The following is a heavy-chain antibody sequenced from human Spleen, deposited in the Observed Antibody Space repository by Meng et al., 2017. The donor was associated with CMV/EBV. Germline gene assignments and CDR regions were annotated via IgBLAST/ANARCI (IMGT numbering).Heavy chain of an antibody. D-gene: IGHD4-17*01. CDR2: IYYSGST. J-gene: IGHJ4*02. Sequence: LRLTQWGPVLRMALGSRSLTCTVSGGASSSSSYYLVWIRQPRGRGLEWIGSIYYSGSTYYDPSLKSRVTISVDTSKNQFSLKLSSVTAADTAVYYCARFYGDYDYWGQGTLVTVPS. CDR3: ARFYGDYDY. V-gene: IGHV4-39*07. CDR1: GGASSSSSYY.